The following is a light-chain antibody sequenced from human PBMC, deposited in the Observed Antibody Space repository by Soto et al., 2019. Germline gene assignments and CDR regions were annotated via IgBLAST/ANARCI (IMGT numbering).Light chain of an antibody. CDR2: EVS. CDR1: SSDVGGYNH. CDR3: SSYAGSNNFDV. V-gene: IGLV2-8*01. Sequence: QSALTQPPSASGSPGQSVTITCTGTSSDVGGYNHFSWYQQHPGKAPRLLIDEVSKRPSGVPHRFSGYKSGNTASLTVSGLQADDEKDYYCSSYAGSNNFDVFGTGTKLTVL. J-gene: IGLJ1*01.